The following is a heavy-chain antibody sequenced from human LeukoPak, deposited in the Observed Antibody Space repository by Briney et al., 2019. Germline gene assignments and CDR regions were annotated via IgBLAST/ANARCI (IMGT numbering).Heavy chain of an antibody. J-gene: IGHJ4*02. V-gene: IGHV3-7*03. Sequence: GVLRLSCAASGFTFSSYWMSWVRQAPGKGLEWVANIKQDGSEKYYVDSVKGRFTISRDNAKNSLYLQMNSLRAEDTAVYYCARGESGYDSGVDYWGQGTLVTVSS. D-gene: IGHD5-12*01. CDR2: IKQDGSEK. CDR3: ARGESGYDSGVDY. CDR1: GFTFSSYW.